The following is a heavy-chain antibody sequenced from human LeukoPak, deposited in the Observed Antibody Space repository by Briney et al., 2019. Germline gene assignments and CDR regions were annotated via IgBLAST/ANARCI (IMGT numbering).Heavy chain of an antibody. Sequence: ASVKVSCKASGYTFTSYAMHWVRQAPGQRLEWMGWINAGNGNTKYSQKFQGRVTITRDTSVSTAYMELSSLRSEDTAVYYCASGYSYYYDSSGYYPLDYWGQGTLVTVSS. V-gene: IGHV1-3*01. J-gene: IGHJ4*02. CDR1: GYTFTSYA. D-gene: IGHD3-22*01. CDR2: INAGNGNT. CDR3: ASGYSYYYDSSGYYPLDY.